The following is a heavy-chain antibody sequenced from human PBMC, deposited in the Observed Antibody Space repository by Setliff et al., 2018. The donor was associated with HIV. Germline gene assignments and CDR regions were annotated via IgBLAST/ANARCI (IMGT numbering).Heavy chain of an antibody. CDR2: ITSNLNYK. CDR3: ARGDSFVYSYVYPDY. Sequence: SGGSLRLSCLGSGFTFSNFAIHWFRQAPGKGLEWVSSITSNLNYKYADSLKGRFTISRDNTKNSLYLQMNSLRAEDTAVYYCARGDSFVYSYVYPDYWGQGTLVTVSS. V-gene: IGHV3-21*01. CDR1: GFTFSNFA. J-gene: IGHJ4*02. D-gene: IGHD3-22*01.